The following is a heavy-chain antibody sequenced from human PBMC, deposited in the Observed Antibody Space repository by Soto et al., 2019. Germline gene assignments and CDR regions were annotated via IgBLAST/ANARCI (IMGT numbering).Heavy chain of an antibody. CDR3: VRGVIAANCFDD. V-gene: IGHV3-74*01. CDR1: GFTFNSYW. CDR2: INNDGSTT. J-gene: IGHJ4*02. Sequence: EVQLAESGGGLVQPGGSLRLSCAASGFTFNSYWMHWVRQVPGKGLVWVSRINNDGSTTNYADSVKCRFTISRDNARNTVYLQMNSLRADDTAVYYCVRGVIAANCFDDWGQGTLVTVSS. D-gene: IGHD2-15*01.